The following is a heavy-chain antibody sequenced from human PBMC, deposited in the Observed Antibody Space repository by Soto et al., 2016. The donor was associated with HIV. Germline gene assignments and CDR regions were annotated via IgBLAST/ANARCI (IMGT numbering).Heavy chain of an antibody. CDR1: GFSFRSFG. Sequence: EVQLVESGGGLVQPGGSLRLSCAASGFSFRSFGFHWVRQAPGKGLEHVASISTTGGNTYYADSLKARFTISRDNSNNTLYLQMNSLTVGDMAVYFCARGVERHFYMDVWGKRANGHRLV. D-gene: IGHD3-10*01. CDR2: ISTTGGNT. J-gene: IGHJ6*03. CDR3: ARGVERHFYMDV. V-gene: IGHV3-64*07.